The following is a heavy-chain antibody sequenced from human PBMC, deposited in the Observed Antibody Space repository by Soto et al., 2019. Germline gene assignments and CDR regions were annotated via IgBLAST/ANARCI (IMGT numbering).Heavy chain of an antibody. D-gene: IGHD3-22*01. CDR2: ISVSGGST. V-gene: IGHV3-23*01. Sequence: GGSMRLSCAASGFTFSSYSMSWVRPAPGKGLEWVSGISVSGGSTYHADSVKGRFTISRDNSKKTLDLEMSSLRAEDTAVYYCAKEADSYDSSEGGLLDPWGKGTLVTVSS. CDR3: AKEADSYDSSEGGLLDP. CDR1: GFTFSSYS. J-gene: IGHJ5*02.